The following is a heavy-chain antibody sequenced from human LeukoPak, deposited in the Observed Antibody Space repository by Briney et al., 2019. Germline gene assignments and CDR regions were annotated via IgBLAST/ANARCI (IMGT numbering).Heavy chain of an antibody. V-gene: IGHV4-59*01. CDR2: IYYSGST. CDR3: ARPQRPRYCSSTSCPWAFDI. J-gene: IGHJ3*02. CDR1: GGSISSYY. D-gene: IGHD2-2*01. Sequence: SETLSLTCTVSGGSISSYYWSWIRQPPGKGLEWIGYIYYSGSTNYNPSLKSRVTISVDTSKNQFSLKLSSVTAADTAVYYCARPQRPRYCSSTSCPWAFDIWGQGTMVTVSS.